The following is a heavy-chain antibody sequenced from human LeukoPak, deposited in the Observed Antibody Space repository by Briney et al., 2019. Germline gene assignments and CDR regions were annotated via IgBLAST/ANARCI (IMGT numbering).Heavy chain of an antibody. CDR2: ISSSSSYI. Sequence: GGSLRLSCAASGFTFSSYSMNWVRQAPGKGLEWVSSISSSSSYIYYADSVKGRFTISRDNAKNSLYLQVNSLRAEDTAVYYCARDRSSSSLYYYYGMDVWGQGTTVTVSS. V-gene: IGHV3-21*01. CDR3: ARDRSSSSLYYYYGMDV. J-gene: IGHJ6*02. CDR1: GFTFSSYS. D-gene: IGHD6-6*01.